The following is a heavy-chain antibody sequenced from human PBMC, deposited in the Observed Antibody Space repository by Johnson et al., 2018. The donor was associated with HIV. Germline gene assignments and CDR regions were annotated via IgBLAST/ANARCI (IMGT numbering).Heavy chain of an antibody. V-gene: IGHV3-30*02. J-gene: IGHJ3*02. CDR2: IRYDGSNK. CDR1: GFTFSSYG. CDR3: ARVRAAAVSDAFDI. Sequence: SGFTFSSYGMHWVRQAPGKGLEWVAFIRYDGSNKYYADSVKGRFTISRDNSKNSLYLQMISLRAEDTAVYYCARVRAAAVSDAFDIWGQGTMVTVSS. D-gene: IGHD6-13*01.